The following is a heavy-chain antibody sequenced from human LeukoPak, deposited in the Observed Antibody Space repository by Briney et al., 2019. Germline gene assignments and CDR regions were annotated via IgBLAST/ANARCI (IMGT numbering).Heavy chain of an antibody. V-gene: IGHV3-64*04. CDR3: AKDPGIGQWLKYFQH. CDR1: GFSFSDHA. J-gene: IGHJ1*01. CDR2: ISSNGGAT. Sequence: GGSLRLSCSASGFSFSDHAVHWVRQAPGKGLEYVSAISSNGGATYYADSVKGRFTISRDNGKNTLHLQMNSLRAEDTAVYYCAKDPGIGQWLKYFQHWGQGTLVTVSS. D-gene: IGHD6-19*01.